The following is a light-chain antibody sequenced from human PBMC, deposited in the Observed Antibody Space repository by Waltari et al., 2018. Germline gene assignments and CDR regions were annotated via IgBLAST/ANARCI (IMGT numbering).Light chain of an antibody. CDR2: DAS. Sequence: EIVLTQSPATLSLSPGERATLSCRASQSVSSYLAWYQQKPGQAPRLLIYDASNRATGIPARFRGSGSGTDFTLTICSLEPEDFAVYYCQQRSNWPPRTFGQGTRLEIK. CDR3: QQRSNWPPRT. CDR1: QSVSSY. J-gene: IGKJ5*01. V-gene: IGKV3-11*01.